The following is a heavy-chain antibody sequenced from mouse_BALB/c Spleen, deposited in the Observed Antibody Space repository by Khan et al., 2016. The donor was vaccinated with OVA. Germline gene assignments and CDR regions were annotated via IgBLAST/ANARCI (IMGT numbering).Heavy chain of an antibody. V-gene: IGHV1-7*01. Sequence: QVQLKQSGAELAKPGASVKMSCKASGYTFINYWILWVKQRPGQGLEWIGYINPSTGYTEYNQNFKDKATLTADKSSSTAYMQLSSLTAEDCAVYYCARRGLRWDFDYWGQGTTHTVAS. CDR2: INPSTGYT. CDR3: ARRGLRWDFDY. D-gene: IGHD1-1*01. CDR1: GYTFINYW. J-gene: IGHJ2*01.